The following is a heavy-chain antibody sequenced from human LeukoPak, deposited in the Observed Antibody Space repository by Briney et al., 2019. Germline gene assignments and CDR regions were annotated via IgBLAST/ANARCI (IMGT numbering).Heavy chain of an antibody. V-gene: IGHV3-23*01. CDR3: AKDGSSSPYYFDQ. CDR1: RFTFSDYA. CDR2: ISGGGGST. J-gene: IGHJ4*02. D-gene: IGHD6-19*01. Sequence: PGGSLSLSCAASRFTFSDYAMSWVRQAPGKGLEWVSAISGGGGSTYYADSVKGRFTIARDNSKNRLYLQMNSLRAEDTAVYYCAKDGSSSPYYFDQWGQGTLVTVSS.